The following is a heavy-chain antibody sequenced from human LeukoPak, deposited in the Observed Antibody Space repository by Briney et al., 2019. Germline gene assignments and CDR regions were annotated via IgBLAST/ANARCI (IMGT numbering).Heavy chain of an antibody. CDR3: ASLQNVPSYYYYYVMDV. CDR1: GFTFSNYW. Sequence: PGGSLRLSCAASGFTFSNYWMHWVRQAPGKGLVWVSRINSDGSTTNYADSVKGRFTISRDNAKNTLFLQMNSLRAVDTAVYYCASLQNVPSYYYYYVMDVWGQGTTVTVSS. CDR2: INSDGSTT. V-gene: IGHV3-74*01. J-gene: IGHJ6*02. D-gene: IGHD2/OR15-2a*01.